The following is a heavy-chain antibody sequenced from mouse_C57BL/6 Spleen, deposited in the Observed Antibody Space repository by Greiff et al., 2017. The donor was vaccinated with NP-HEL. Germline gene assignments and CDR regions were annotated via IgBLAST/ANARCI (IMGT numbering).Heavy chain of an antibody. Sequence: EVQLQQSGAELVRPGASVKLSCKASGFNIKDYYMHWVKQRPEQGLEWIGRIDPEDGDTEYAPKFQGKATMTADTSSNTAYLQLSSLTSEDTAVYYCTSDYGNYYFDYWGQGTTLTVSS. CDR2: IDPEDGDT. V-gene: IGHV14-1*01. J-gene: IGHJ2*01. CDR1: GFNIKDYY. CDR3: TSDYGNYYFDY. D-gene: IGHD2-1*01.